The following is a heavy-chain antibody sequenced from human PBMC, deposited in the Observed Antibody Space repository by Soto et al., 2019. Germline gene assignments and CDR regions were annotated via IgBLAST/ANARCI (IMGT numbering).Heavy chain of an antibody. CDR3: AHRADPGIAAAGTRYFDY. D-gene: IGHD6-13*01. J-gene: IGHJ4*02. CDR1: GFSLSTSGVG. CDR2: IYWNDDK. Sequence: SGPTLVNPTQTLTLTCTFSGFSLSTSGVGVGWIRQPPGKALEWLALIYWNDDKRYSPSLKSRLTITKDTSKNQVVLTMTNMDPVDTATYYCAHRADPGIAAAGTRYFDYWGQGTLVTVSS. V-gene: IGHV2-5*01.